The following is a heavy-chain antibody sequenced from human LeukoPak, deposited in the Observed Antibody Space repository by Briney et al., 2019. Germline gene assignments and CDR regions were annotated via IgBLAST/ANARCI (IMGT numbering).Heavy chain of an antibody. V-gene: IGHV5-51*01. Sequence: GESLKISCKGSGYSFTSYWIGWVRQMPGKGLEWMGIIYPGDSDTRYSPSFQGQVTISVDKSISTAYLQWSSLKASDTAMYYCASTRSWHRYGYGYWGQGTLVTVSS. D-gene: IGHD5-18*01. CDR2: IYPGDSDT. J-gene: IGHJ4*02. CDR1: GYSFTSYW. CDR3: ASTRSWHRYGYGY.